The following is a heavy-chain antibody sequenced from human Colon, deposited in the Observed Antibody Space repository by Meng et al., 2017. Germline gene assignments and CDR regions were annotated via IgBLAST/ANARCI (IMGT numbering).Heavy chain of an antibody. CDR2: IRSKPYGGAT. CDR1: GFTFGDYA. CDR3: TRDGSV. Sequence: GESLKIPCTASGFTFGDYAMSWVRQAPGKGLEWIGFIRSKPYGGATEYAASVKGRFSISRDDSKSIAYLQMNSLRAEDTAVYYCTRDGSVWGQGTLVTVSS. V-gene: IGHV3-49*04. J-gene: IGHJ4*02.